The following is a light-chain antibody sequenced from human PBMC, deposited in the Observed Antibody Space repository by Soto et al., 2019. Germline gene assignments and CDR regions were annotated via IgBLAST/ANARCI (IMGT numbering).Light chain of an antibody. CDR3: QQSNTWPPST. Sequence: EIVMTQSPATLSVSPGERATLSCRASQSVSSNLAWYQQKPGQAPRLLIYRASTRATGIPPRFSGSGSGTEFTLTNSSLQSEDFAVYYCQQSNTWPPSTFGQGTKVEIK. CDR1: QSVSSN. V-gene: IGKV3-15*01. CDR2: RAS. J-gene: IGKJ1*01.